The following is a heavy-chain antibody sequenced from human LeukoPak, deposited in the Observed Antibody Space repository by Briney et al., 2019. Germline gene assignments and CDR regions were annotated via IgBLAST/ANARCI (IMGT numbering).Heavy chain of an antibody. Sequence: GGSLRLSCAASGFTFSTSAMSWVRQAPGKGLEWVSSISTTVGNTYYADSVKGRFTISRDNSNHTLYLQMNSLTAEDTAVYYCTKRAEFGGFDPWGQGTLVTVSS. J-gene: IGHJ5*02. CDR2: ISTTVGNT. D-gene: IGHD3-10*01. V-gene: IGHV3-23*01. CDR1: GFTFSTSA. CDR3: TKRAEFGGFDP.